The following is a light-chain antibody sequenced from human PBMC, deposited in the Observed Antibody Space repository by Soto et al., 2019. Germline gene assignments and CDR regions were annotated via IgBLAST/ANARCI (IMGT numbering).Light chain of an antibody. CDR2: DVS. CDR3: CSYAGSYVYV. CDR1: SSDVGGYNY. Sequence: QSVLTQPRSVSGSPGQSVTFSCTGTSSDVGGYNYVSWYQQHPGKAPKLIMYDVSKRPSGVPDRFSGSKSGNTASLTISGLQAEDEADYYCCSYAGSYVYVFGTGTKLTVL. J-gene: IGLJ1*01. V-gene: IGLV2-11*01.